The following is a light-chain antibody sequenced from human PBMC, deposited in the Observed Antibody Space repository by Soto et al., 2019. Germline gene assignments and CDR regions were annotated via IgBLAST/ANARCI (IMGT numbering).Light chain of an antibody. V-gene: IGKV3-20*01. J-gene: IGKJ5*01. Sequence: EIVLTQSPGTLSSSPGERGTLSCRASQSVSSSYLAWYQQKPGQAPRLLIYGASSRATGIPDRFSGSGSGTDFTLTISRLEPEDFAVYYCQQYGSSPGITFGQGTRLEIK. CDR2: GAS. CDR1: QSVSSSY. CDR3: QQYGSSPGIT.